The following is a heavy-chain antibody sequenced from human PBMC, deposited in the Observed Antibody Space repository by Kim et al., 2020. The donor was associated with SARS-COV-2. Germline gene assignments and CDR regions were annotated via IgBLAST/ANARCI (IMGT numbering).Heavy chain of an antibody. Sequence: GGSLRLSCAASGFTFSSYGMHWVRQAPGKGLVWVSLINSVGSSTNYADSVKGRFTISRDNSKNTLYLQMNSLRAEDTAVYYCVRGVYGQNCVDSWG. J-gene: IGHJ5*01. V-gene: IGHV3-74*01. CDR1: GFTFSSYG. CDR3: VRGVYGQNCVDS. D-gene: IGHD2-8*01. CDR2: INSVGSST.